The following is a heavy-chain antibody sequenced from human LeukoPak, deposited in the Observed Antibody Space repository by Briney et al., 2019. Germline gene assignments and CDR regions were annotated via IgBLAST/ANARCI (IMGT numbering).Heavy chain of an antibody. V-gene: IGHV3-33*01. Sequence: PGGSLRLSCAASGFTFSSYGMHWVRQAPGKGLEWVAVIWYDGSNKYYADSVKGRFTISRDNSKNTLYVQMNSLKIEDTAVYYCTTVRGSDLQYFQHWGQGTLVTVSS. CDR1: GFTFSSYG. J-gene: IGHJ1*01. CDR2: IWYDGSNK. CDR3: TTVRGSDLQYFQH. D-gene: IGHD1-26*01.